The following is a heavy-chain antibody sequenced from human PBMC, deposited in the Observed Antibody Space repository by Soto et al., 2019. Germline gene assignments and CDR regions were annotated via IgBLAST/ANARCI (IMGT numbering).Heavy chain of an antibody. J-gene: IGHJ6*01. V-gene: IGHV3-21*01. Sequence: EVQLVESGGGLVKPGGSLRLSCAASGFTFSSYNMNWVRQAPGKGLEWVSSISSSSSYIYYADSVKGRFTISRDNAKNPLYLQKNRLGGEDTAVYYWAGGSTTVTTQPYYFYGMGVWGQGTTVTVSS. CDR3: AGGSTTVTTQPYYFYGMGV. D-gene: IGHD4-17*01. CDR1: GFTFSSYN. CDR2: ISSSSSYI.